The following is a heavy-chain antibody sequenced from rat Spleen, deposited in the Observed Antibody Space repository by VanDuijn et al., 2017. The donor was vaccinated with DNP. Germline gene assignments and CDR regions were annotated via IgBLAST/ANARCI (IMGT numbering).Heavy chain of an antibody. CDR3: SGRGSSDNWFVY. CDR1: GFSITRSYR. CDR2: INSAGST. D-gene: IGHD4-4*01. Sequence: EVQLQESGPGLVKPSQSLSLTCSVTGFSITRSYRWNWIRKFPGSKLEWMGYINSAGSTNYNPSLKSRISITRDTSKNKFFLQLNSVTTEDTATYYCSGRGSSDNWFVYWGQGTLVTVSS. V-gene: IGHV3-3*01. J-gene: IGHJ3*01.